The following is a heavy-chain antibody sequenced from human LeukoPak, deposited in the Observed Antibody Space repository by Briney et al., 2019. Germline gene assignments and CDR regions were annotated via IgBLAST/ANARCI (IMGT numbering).Heavy chain of an antibody. CDR1: GYTFTSYR. CDR2: INPSGGST. Sequence: ASVKVSFKASGYTFTSYRVHWVRQAPGQGLEWMGLINPSGGSTTYAQDFQGRVSMTRDKSTSTVYMELSSLRSEDTAVYYCAVLAVAALSRYWGQGTLVTVSS. CDR3: AVLAVAALSRY. D-gene: IGHD6-19*01. J-gene: IGHJ4*02. V-gene: IGHV1-46*01.